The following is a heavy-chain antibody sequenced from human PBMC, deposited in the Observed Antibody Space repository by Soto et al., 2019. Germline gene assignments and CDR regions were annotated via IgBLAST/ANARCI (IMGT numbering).Heavy chain of an antibody. CDR1: GFPFSSYS. D-gene: IGHD3-3*01. Sequence: PGGSLSLSCAASGFPFSSYSMNWVRQAPGKGLEWVSYISSSSSTIYYADSVKGRFTISRDNAKNSLYLQMNSLRAEGTAVYYCARDRRSGRSKDFDYWGQGTLVTVSS. J-gene: IGHJ4*02. CDR3: ARDRRSGRSKDFDY. CDR2: ISSSSSTI. V-gene: IGHV3-48*01.